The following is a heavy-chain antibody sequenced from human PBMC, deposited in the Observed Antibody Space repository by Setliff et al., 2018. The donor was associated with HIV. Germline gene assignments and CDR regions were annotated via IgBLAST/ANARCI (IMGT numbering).Heavy chain of an antibody. D-gene: IGHD1-26*01. CDR3: VRVGNYWYFDL. CDR2: ISSTSSTV. V-gene: IGHV3-48*01. Sequence: ASVKVSCAASGFSFADYNMNWVRQAPGKGLEWVSHISSTSSTVYYADSVSGRFTITRDNANNSLDLQMNSLRVEDTAVYYCVRVGNYWYFDLWGRGTLVTVSS. J-gene: IGHJ2*01. CDR1: GFSFADYN.